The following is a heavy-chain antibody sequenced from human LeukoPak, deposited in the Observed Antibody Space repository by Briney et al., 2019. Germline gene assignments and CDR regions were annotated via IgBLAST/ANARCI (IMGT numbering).Heavy chain of an antibody. V-gene: IGHV3-64*01. CDR3: ARYHLGSYFRDPFDH. D-gene: IGHD3-10*01. J-gene: IGHJ4*02. CDR2: ISSNGGST. CDR1: GFTFSSYA. Sequence: GGSLRLSCAASGFTFSSYAMHWVRQAPGKGLEYVSAISSNGGSTYYANSVKGRFTISRDNSKNTLYLQMGSLRAEDMAVYYCARYHLGSYFRDPFDHWGQGTLVTVSS.